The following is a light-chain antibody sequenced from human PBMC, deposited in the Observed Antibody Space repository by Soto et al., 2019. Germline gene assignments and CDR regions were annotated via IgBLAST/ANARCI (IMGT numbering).Light chain of an antibody. CDR3: SSYSSSSLYV. CDR2: DVN. CDR1: SSDVGGYNY. V-gene: IGLV2-14*03. Sequence: QSALTQPASVSGSPGQSLTISCTGNSSDVGGYNYVSWYQHHPGKAPKLMIYDVNNRPSGVSNRFFGSKSGNTASLTISGLQAEDEADYYCSSYSSSSLYVFGTATKLTVL. J-gene: IGLJ1*01.